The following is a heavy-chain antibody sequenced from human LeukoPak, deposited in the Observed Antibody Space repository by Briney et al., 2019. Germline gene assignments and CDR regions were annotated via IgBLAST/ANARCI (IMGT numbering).Heavy chain of an antibody. V-gene: IGHV1-46*01. CDR2: INPSGGST. D-gene: IGHD3-22*01. J-gene: IGHJ3*02. CDR1: GYTFSNYG. CDR3: ARVPPRNYYDSSGYTEHAFDI. Sequence: GASVKVSCKTSGYTFSNYGIGWVRQAPGQGLEWMGIINPSGGSTSYAQKFQGRVTMTRDTSTSTVYMELSSLRSEDTAVYYCARVPPRNYYDSSGYTEHAFDIWGQGTMVTVSS.